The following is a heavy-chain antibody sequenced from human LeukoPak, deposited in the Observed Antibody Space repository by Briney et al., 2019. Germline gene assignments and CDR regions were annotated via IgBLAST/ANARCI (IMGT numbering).Heavy chain of an antibody. Sequence: SETLPLTCAVYGGSFSGYYWSWIRQPPGKGLEWIGEVNHSGSTNYNLSLKSRVTISADTSKNQFSLKVTSVTAADTAIYYCARARVTGPIDFWGQGTRVTVSS. V-gene: IGHV4-34*01. J-gene: IGHJ4*02. CDR3: ARARVTGPIDF. CDR1: GGSFSGYY. CDR2: VNHSGST. D-gene: IGHD4-23*01.